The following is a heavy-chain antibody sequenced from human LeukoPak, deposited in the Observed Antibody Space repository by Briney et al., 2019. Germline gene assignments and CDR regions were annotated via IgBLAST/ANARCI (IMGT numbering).Heavy chain of an antibody. CDR3: ARGHSSGWYIFHYMGV. J-gene: IGHJ6*03. D-gene: IGHD6-19*01. Sequence: ASVKVSCKASGGTFSSYAISWVRQAPGQGLEWMGGIIPIFGTANCAQKFQGGVTITTDESTSTAYMELSSLRSEDTAVYYCARGHSSGWYIFHYMGVWGKGTTVTVSS. V-gene: IGHV1-69*05. CDR1: GGTFSSYA. CDR2: IIPIFGTA.